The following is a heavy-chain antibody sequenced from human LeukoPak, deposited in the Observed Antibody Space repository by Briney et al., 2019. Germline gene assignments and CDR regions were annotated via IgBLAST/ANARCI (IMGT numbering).Heavy chain of an antibody. J-gene: IGHJ4*02. CDR3: AKVGNSGSYNYFDY. CDR2: ISSHSTYI. V-gene: IGHV3-21*01. D-gene: IGHD1-26*01. CDR1: GFTFTTYS. Sequence: GGSLRLSCAASGFTFTTYSMNWVRQAPGKGLEWVSSISSHSTYIYYADSVKGRFTISRDNAKNSLYLQMNSLRAEDTAVYYCAKVGNSGSYNYFDYWGQGTLVTVSS.